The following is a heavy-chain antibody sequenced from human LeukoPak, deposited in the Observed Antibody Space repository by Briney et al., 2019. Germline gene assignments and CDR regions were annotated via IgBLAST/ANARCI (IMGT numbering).Heavy chain of an antibody. CDR3: ARLWRAAIDY. CDR2: FYYSGST. D-gene: IGHD1-1*01. V-gene: IGHV4-39*01. J-gene: IGHJ4*02. CDR1: GGSISSSSYY. Sequence: SETLSLTCTVVSGGSISSSSYYWGWIRQPPGKGLEWIGSFYYSGSTYYNPSLKSRVTISADTSKNQHSLKLSSVTAADTAVYYCARLWRAAIDYGGQGILVTVSS.